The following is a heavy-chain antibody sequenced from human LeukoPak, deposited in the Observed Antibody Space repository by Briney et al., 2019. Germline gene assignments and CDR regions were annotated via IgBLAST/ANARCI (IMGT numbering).Heavy chain of an antibody. D-gene: IGHD3-22*01. J-gene: IGHJ4*02. CDR1: GGTFSSYT. CDR3: ARVNYYDSSGFDY. V-gene: IGHV1-69*02. Sequence: SVKVSCKASGGTFSSYTISWVRQAPGQGLEWMGRIIPILGIANYAQKFQGRVTITADKSTSTAHMELSSLRSEDTAVYYCARVNYYDSSGFDYWGQGTLVTVSS. CDR2: IIPILGIA.